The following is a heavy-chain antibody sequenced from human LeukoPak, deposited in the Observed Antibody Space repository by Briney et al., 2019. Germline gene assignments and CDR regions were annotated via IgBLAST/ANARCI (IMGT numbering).Heavy chain of an antibody. V-gene: IGHV4-31*03. CDR3: ARARPPLVAPPDY. Sequence: SETLSLTCTVSGGSISSGGYYWSWIRQHPGKGLEWIGYIYYSGSTYYNPSLKSRITKSVDTSKNQFSLKLSSVTAADTAVYYCARARPPLVAPPDYWGQGTLVTVSS. J-gene: IGHJ4*02. CDR1: GGSISSGGYY. D-gene: IGHD3-9*01. CDR2: IYYSGST.